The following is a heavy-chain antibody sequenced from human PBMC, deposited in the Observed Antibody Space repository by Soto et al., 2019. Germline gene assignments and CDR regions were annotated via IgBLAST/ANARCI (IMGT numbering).Heavy chain of an antibody. CDR1: GFTFSSYS. Sequence: VGSLRLSCAASGFTFSSYSMNWVRQAPGKGLEWVSSISSSSSYIYYADSVKGRFTISRDNAKNSLYLQMNSLRAEDTAVYYCARDRYSSSSGSNHHPLDYWGQGTLVTVSS. CDR2: ISSSSSYI. CDR3: ARDRYSSSSGSNHHPLDY. J-gene: IGHJ4*02. D-gene: IGHD6-6*01. V-gene: IGHV3-21*01.